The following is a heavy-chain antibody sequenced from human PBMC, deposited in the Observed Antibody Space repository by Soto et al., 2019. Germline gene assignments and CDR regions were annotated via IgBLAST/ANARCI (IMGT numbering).Heavy chain of an antibody. Sequence: QVQLQQWGAGLLKPSETLSLTCAVYGGSFTGYYWSWLRQPPGKGPEWIGVINHSGSTKYNPSLENRVTISVDTSKNQFSLKLNSVSAADTAVYYCARTGGMDLWSQGATVTVSS. CDR3: ARTGGMDL. CDR1: GGSFTGYY. J-gene: IGHJ6*02. CDR2: INHSGST. V-gene: IGHV4-34*01.